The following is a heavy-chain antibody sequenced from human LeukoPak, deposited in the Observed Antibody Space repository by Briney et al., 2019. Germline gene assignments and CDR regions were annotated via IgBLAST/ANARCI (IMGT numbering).Heavy chain of an antibody. D-gene: IGHD4-11*01. J-gene: IGHJ4*02. Sequence: SETLSLTCTVSGGSISSSSYYWSWIRQPPGKGLEWIGYIYYSGSTNYNPSLKSRVTISVDTSKNQFSLKLSSVTAADTAVYYCARAITVTTYYFDYWGQGTLVTVSS. CDR3: ARAITVTTYYFDY. V-gene: IGHV4-61*01. CDR2: IYYSGST. CDR1: GGSISSSSYY.